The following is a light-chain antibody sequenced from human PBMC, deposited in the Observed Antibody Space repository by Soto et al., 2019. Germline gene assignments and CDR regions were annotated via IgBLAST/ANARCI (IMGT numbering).Light chain of an antibody. CDR3: QQYGRSPRT. CDR1: QSVSSTY. CDR2: SAS. V-gene: IGKV3-20*01. J-gene: IGKJ1*01. Sequence: EIVVTQSPGTLSLSPGERATLSCRASQSVSSTYLAWYQQKPGQAPRLLIYSASSRATGITDRFRGSGSATDFTLTISRLEPEDFAVYYCQQYGRSPRTFGQGTKVEIK.